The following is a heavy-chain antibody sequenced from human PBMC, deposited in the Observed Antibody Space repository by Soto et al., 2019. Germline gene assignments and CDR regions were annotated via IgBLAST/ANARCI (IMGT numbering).Heavy chain of an antibody. CDR1: GCSDRAAG. CDR2: IWYDGSNK. D-gene: IGHD2-15*01. Sequence: PGKAVSGCGAPPGCSDRAAGMHWVRQAPGKGLGWVAVIWYDGSNKYYADSVKGRFTISRDNSKNTLYLQMNSLRAEDTAVYYCARDTHYYYGMDVWGQG. J-gene: IGHJ6*02. V-gene: IGHV3-33*01. CDR3: ARDTHYYYGMDV.